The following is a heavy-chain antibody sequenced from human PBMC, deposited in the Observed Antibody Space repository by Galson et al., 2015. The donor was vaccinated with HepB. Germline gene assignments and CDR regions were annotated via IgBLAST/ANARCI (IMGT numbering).Heavy chain of an antibody. J-gene: IGHJ6*02. CDR1: GGSISSYY. D-gene: IGHD3-22*01. Sequence: SETLSLTCTVSGGSISSYYWSWIRQPPGKGLEWIGYIYYSGSTNYNPSLKSRVTISVDTSKNQFSLKLSSVTAADTAVYYCARVYYYDSSGDGMDVWGQGTTVTVSS. V-gene: IGHV4-59*01. CDR3: ARVYYYDSSGDGMDV. CDR2: IYYSGST.